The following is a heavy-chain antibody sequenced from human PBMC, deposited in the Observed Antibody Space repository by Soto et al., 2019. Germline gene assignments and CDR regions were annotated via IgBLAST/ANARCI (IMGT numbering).Heavy chain of an antibody. J-gene: IGHJ6*02. Sequence: ASVKVSCKASGGTFSSYAISWVRQAPGQGLEWMGGIIPIFGTANYAQKFQGRVTITADESTSTAYMELSSLRSEDTAVYYCARAPRYGSGSYYMHKDYYYYGMDVWGQGTTVTVSS. CDR2: IIPIFGTA. V-gene: IGHV1-69*13. D-gene: IGHD3-10*01. CDR3: ARAPRYGSGSYYMHKDYYYYGMDV. CDR1: GGTFSSYA.